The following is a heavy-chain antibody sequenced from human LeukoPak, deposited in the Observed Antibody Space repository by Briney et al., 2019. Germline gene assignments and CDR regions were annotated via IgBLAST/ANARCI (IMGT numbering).Heavy chain of an antibody. CDR2: IHWNGDRK. J-gene: IGHJ6*03. V-gene: IGHV3-20*04. Sequence: GGSLRLSCAASGFPFDYYGIKWVRQAPGRVLEWVSRIHWNGDRKGYADSVEGRTTIFRDNAKNSLYLQMNSLRVEDTALYYCARDGGWYKRGLDHYYYYMDVWGKGTTVIVSS. CDR1: GFPFDYYG. CDR3: ARDGGWYKRGLDHYYYYMDV. D-gene: IGHD6-19*01.